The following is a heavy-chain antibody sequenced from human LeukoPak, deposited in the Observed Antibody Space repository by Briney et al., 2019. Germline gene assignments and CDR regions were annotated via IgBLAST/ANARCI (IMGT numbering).Heavy chain of an antibody. CDR2: ISAYNGNT. D-gene: IGHD4-17*01. CDR3: ARSTVTTGLLLFDY. Sequence: ASVKVSCKASVYTFTSYGISWVRQAPGQGLEWMGWISAYNGNTNYAQKLQGRVTMTTDTSTSTAYMELRSLRSDDTAVYYCARSTVTTGLLLFDYWGQGTLVTVSS. J-gene: IGHJ4*02. V-gene: IGHV1-18*01. CDR1: VYTFTSYG.